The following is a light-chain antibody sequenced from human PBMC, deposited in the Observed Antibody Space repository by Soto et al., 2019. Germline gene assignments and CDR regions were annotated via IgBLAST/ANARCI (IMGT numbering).Light chain of an antibody. V-gene: IGKV3-20*01. CDR2: GAS. CDR1: QSVNNNY. Sequence: EIVLTQSPGTLSLSPGDRATLSCEASQSVNNNYLAWNQHKPGQAPRLLIYGASSRATGIPDRFSGSGSGTDFTLTIRRLEPEDFAVYYCQQYDTSLPYTFGGGTKV. J-gene: IGKJ4*01. CDR3: QQYDTSLPYT.